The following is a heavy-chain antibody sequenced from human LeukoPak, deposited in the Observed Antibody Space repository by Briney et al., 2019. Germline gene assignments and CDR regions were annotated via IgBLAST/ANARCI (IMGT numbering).Heavy chain of an antibody. V-gene: IGHV1-2*02. D-gene: IGHD3-9*01. CDR2: INPNSGGT. J-gene: IGHJ4*02. CDR3: ARARRRYDILTGFGY. Sequence: ASVTVSCKASGYTFTVYYMHWVRQAPGEGLEWMGWINPNSGGTHYAQKFQGRVTLTRDASINTAYMELSSLTSDDTAVYYCARARRRYDILTGFGYWGQGTLVTVSS. CDR1: GYTFTVYY.